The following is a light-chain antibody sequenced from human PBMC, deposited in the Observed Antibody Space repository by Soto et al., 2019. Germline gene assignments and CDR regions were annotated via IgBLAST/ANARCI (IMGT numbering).Light chain of an antibody. CDR2: GAS. J-gene: IGKJ5*01. Sequence: EIVLTQSPGTLSFSPGERATLSCRASQSVSSSYLAWYQQKPGQAPRLLIYGASSRATGIPDRFSGSGSGTEFTLTISSLQSEDSGIYYCLQDNDWPLSTFGQGTRLEIK. CDR3: LQDNDWPLST. V-gene: IGKV3-20*01. CDR1: QSVSSSY.